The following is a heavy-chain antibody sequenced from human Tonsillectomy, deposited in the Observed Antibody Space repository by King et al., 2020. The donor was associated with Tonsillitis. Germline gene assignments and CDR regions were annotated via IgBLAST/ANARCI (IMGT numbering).Heavy chain of an antibody. J-gene: IGHJ4*02. CDR2: ISGSGSNT. CDR3: AKAWGYCSGNCYIYYFDY. D-gene: IGHD2-21*02. V-gene: IGHV3-23*04. CDR1: GFTFSSYA. Sequence: VQLVESGGDLVQPGGSLRLSCAASGFTFSSYAMSWVRKAPGKGLEWVSAISGSGSNTYYADSVKGRFTISRDNSMDTLYLQMNSLRAEDTAVYYCAKAWGYCSGNCYIYYFDYMGQGILVTVSS.